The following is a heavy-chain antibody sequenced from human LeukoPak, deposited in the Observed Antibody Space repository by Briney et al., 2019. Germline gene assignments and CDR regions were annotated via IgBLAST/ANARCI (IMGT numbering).Heavy chain of an antibody. CDR2: IYYSGST. J-gene: IGHJ3*02. Sequence: SETLSLTCTVSGGSISSSSHYWGWIRQPPGKGLEWIGYIYYSGSTNYNPSLKSRVTISVDTSKNQFSLKLSSVTAADTAVYYCARDLSSGSERAFDIWGQGTMVTVSS. CDR3: ARDLSSGSERAFDI. CDR1: GGSISSSSHY. V-gene: IGHV4-61*01. D-gene: IGHD1-26*01.